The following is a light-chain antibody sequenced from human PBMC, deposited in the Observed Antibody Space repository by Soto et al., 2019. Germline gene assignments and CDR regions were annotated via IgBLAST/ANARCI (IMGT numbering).Light chain of an antibody. CDR3: GSSAPSRTFV. CDR1: SSDVGSYNL. J-gene: IGLJ1*01. CDR2: EGG. Sequence: QSALTQPASVSGSPGQSITISCTGTSSDVGSYNLVSWYQQHPGKAPKLIIYEGGKRPSGVSNRFSGSEPGNTASLTISGLQAEDEADYYCGSSAPSRTFVFGTGTKLTVL. V-gene: IGLV2-23*01.